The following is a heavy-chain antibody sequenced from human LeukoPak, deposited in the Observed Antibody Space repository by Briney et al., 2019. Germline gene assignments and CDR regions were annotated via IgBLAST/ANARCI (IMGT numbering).Heavy chain of an antibody. D-gene: IGHD6-19*01. CDR3: ASAHSSGWYYFDY. CDR2: ISYDGSNK. Sequence: PGGSLRLSCAASGFTFSSYGMHWVRQAPGKGLEWVAVISYDGSNKYYADSVKGRFTISRDNSKNTLYLQMNSLRAEDTAVYYCASAHSSGWYYFDYWGQGTLVTVSS. J-gene: IGHJ4*02. V-gene: IGHV3-33*05. CDR1: GFTFSSYG.